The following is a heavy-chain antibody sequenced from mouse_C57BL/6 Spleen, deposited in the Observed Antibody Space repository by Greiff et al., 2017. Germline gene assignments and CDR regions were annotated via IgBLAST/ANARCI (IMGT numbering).Heavy chain of an antibody. CDR2: IDPSDSDT. CDR3: ANGDGNYPFAY. J-gene: IGHJ3*01. D-gene: IGHD2-1*01. CDR1: GYTFTSYW. Sequence: VQLQQPGAELVRPGSSVKLSCKASGYTFTSYWMHWVKQRPIPGLEWIGNIDPSDSDTHYNQKFKDKATLTVDKSSSTAYMQLSSLTSEDSAVCYCANGDGNYPFAYWGQGTLVTVSA. V-gene: IGHV1-52*01.